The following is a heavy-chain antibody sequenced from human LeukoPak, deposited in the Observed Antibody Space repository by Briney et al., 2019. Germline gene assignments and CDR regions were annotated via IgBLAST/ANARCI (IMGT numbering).Heavy chain of an antibody. J-gene: IGHJ4*02. CDR2: IKSKTDGGTT. CDR1: GFTFSNAW. Sequence: GGTLRLSCAASGFTFSNAWMTWVRQIQRQGLDRVGRIKSKTDGGTTDYAAPVKGIFTISRDDSKNMLYLQMNSLKVEDTAVYYCTADPPGMSTSTGIDHWGQGTLVTVSS. D-gene: IGHD2-2*01. V-gene: IGHV3-15*05. CDR3: TADPPGMSTSTGIDH.